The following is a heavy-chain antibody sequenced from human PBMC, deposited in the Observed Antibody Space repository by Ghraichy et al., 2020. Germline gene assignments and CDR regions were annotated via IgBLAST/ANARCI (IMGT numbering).Heavy chain of an antibody. CDR3: AKDRRGVTYFNYGMDV. D-gene: IGHD3-10*01. Sequence: GGSLRLSCAATGFRFSNYAMHWVRQAPGKGLEWVSAISASGGSTYYAESVRGRFTISRDNSKNTLFLQMNSLRAEDTALFYCAKDRRGVTYFNYGMDVWGQGTTVTVSS. J-gene: IGHJ6*02. CDR2: ISASGGST. CDR1: GFRFSNYA. V-gene: IGHV3-23*01.